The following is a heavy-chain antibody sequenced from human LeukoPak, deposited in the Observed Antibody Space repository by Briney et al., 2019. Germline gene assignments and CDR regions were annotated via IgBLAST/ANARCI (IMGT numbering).Heavy chain of an antibody. V-gene: IGHV4-39*01. J-gene: IGHJ6*03. CDR1: GGSFSSSSYY. CDR3: ARQVSDYFYYYIDV. Sequence: NPSETLSLTCAVYGGSFSSSSYYWNWIRQPPGKGLEWVGSIYYSGTTYYNSSLKSRVTISEDTSKNRFSLMLTSVTAADTAVYYCARQVSDYFYYYIDVWGEGTTVIVSS. CDR2: IYYSGTT.